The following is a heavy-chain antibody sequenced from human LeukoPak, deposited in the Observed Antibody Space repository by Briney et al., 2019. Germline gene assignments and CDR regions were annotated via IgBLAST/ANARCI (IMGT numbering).Heavy chain of an antibody. D-gene: IGHD1-26*01. CDR1: GFTFSSYG. Sequence: GGSLRLSCAASGFTFSSYGMHWVRQAPGKGLEWVSAISGSGGSTYYADSVKGRFTISRDNSKNTLYLQMNSLRAEDTAVYYCAKDQIVGATTPFDYWGQGTLVTVSS. CDR3: AKDQIVGATTPFDY. J-gene: IGHJ4*02. CDR2: ISGSGGST. V-gene: IGHV3-23*01.